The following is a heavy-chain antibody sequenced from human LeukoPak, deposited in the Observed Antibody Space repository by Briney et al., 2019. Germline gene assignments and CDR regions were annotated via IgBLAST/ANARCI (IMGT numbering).Heavy chain of an antibody. CDR2: VSSSSSII. J-gene: IGHJ4*02. CDR1: GFTFNTY. Sequence: PGGSLRLSCAASGFTFNTYMNWVRQAPGKGLEWVSYVSSSSSIIYYADSVKGRFTISRDNAKNSLYLQMNGLRADDTAVYFCARGGISRPYYFDSWGQGTLVTVSS. V-gene: IGHV3-48*01. CDR3: ARGGISRPYYFDS.